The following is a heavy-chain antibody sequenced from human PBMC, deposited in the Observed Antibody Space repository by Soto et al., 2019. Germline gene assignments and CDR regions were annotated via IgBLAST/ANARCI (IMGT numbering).Heavy chain of an antibody. CDR1: GYTFTSYG. Sequence: ASVKVSCKASGYTFTSYGISWVRQAPGQGLEWMGWISAYNGNTNYAQKLQGRVTMTTDTSTSTAYMELRSLRSDDTAVYYCAIDLAFLTPNAFDIWGQGTMVTVPS. V-gene: IGHV1-18*01. CDR2: ISAYNGNT. D-gene: IGHD2-21*01. CDR3: AIDLAFLTPNAFDI. J-gene: IGHJ3*02.